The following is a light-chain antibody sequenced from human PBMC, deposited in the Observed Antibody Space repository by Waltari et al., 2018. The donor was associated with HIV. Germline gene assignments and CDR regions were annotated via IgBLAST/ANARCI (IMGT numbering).Light chain of an antibody. V-gene: IGLV2-23*02. Sequence: QSALTQSASVSGSPGQSITLSCTGTRRAAGAYTLASWYPQHPGEVPKLLIYEVTKRPAGVSTRFSGSKSANTASLTISGLQAEDEADYYCCSYAGSGLVFGGGTKLTVL. CDR3: CSYAGSGLV. CDR2: EVT. J-gene: IGLJ3*02. CDR1: RRAAGAYTL.